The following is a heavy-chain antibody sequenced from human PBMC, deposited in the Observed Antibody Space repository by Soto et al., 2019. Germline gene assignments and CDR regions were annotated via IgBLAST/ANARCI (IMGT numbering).Heavy chain of an antibody. D-gene: IGHD2-8*02. Sequence: ASETLSLTCTVSGGSISSSSYYWGWIRQPPGKGLEWIGSIYYSGSTYYNPSLKSRVTISVDTSKNQFSLKLSSVTAADTAVYYCARHGDSWVVYAAFDYWGQGTLVTVSS. J-gene: IGHJ4*02. V-gene: IGHV4-39*01. CDR3: ARHGDSWVVYAAFDY. CDR2: IYYSGST. CDR1: GGSISSSSYY.